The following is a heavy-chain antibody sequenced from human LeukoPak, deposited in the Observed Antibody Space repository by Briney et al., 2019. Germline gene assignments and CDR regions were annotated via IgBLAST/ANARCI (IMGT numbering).Heavy chain of an antibody. CDR1: GYTLTELS. CDR3: ATFEGALTTVTTGDAFDI. J-gene: IGHJ3*02. Sequence: ASVKVSCKVSGYTLTELSMHWVRQAPGKGLEWMGGFDPEDGETIYAQKFQGRVTMTEDTSTDTAYMELSSLRSEETAVYYCATFEGALTTVTTGDAFDIWGQGTMVTVSS. V-gene: IGHV1-24*01. D-gene: IGHD4-17*01. CDR2: FDPEDGET.